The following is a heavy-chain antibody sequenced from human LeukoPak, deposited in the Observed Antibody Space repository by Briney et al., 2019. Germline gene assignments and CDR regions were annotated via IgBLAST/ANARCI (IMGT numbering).Heavy chain of an antibody. D-gene: IGHD3-10*01. Sequence: GGSLRLSCAASGFTFSSYGMHWVRQAPGKGLEWVAVIRYDGSNKYYADSVKGRFTISRDSSKNTVYLQMDSLRAEDTAVYYCARDSGRGSGSLFDYWGQGTLVTVSS. CDR3: ARDSGRGSGSLFDY. CDR2: IRYDGSNK. J-gene: IGHJ4*02. CDR1: GFTFSSYG. V-gene: IGHV3-33*01.